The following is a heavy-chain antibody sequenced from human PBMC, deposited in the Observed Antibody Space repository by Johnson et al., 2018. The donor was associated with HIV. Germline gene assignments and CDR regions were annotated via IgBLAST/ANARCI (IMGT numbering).Heavy chain of an antibody. D-gene: IGHD4-17*01. CDR3: AKDDYGDLWVGAFDI. CDR2: IISGVTK. CDR1: GFPFIRTY. Sequence: EVQLLEPGGGLSQPGGSLSLSCEPSGFPFIRTYMSWVRQAPGKGLEWVPVIISGVTKYSAAPVKGRFPISRDNSKNTLYLQMNSLRAEDTAVYYCAKDDYGDLWVGAFDIWGQGTMVTVSS. J-gene: IGHJ3*02. V-gene: IGHV3-53*05.